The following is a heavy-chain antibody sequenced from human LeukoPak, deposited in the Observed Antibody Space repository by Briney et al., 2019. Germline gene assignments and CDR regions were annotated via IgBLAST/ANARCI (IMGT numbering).Heavy chain of an antibody. CDR1: GYSISSGYN. V-gene: IGHV4-38-2*02. Sequence: SETLSLTCTVSGYSISSGYNWGWIRQPPGEGLEWIGSIYHSGSTNYNPSLKSRVTISVDTSKNQFSLKLSSVTAADTAVYYCARLRDGDYPPRSRYYYYMDVWGKGTTVTISS. J-gene: IGHJ6*03. CDR2: IYHSGST. CDR3: ARLRDGDYPPRSRYYYYMDV. D-gene: IGHD4-17*01.